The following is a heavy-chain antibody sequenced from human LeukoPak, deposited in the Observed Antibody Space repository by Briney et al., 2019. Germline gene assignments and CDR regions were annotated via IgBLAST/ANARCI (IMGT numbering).Heavy chain of an antibody. Sequence: PSETLSLTCTVSGGSISSGGYYWSWIRQHPGKGLEWIGYIYYSGSTYYNPSLNSRVTISLDTSKNQFSLKLTSVTAADTAVYYCAKSGPPAGRPDAFDIWGQGTMATLSS. CDR2: IYYSGST. D-gene: IGHD2-2*01. V-gene: IGHV4-31*03. CDR1: GGSISSGGYY. J-gene: IGHJ3*02. CDR3: AKSGPPAGRPDAFDI.